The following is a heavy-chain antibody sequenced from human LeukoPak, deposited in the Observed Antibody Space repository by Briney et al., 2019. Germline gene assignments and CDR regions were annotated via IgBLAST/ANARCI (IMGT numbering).Heavy chain of an antibody. CDR2: INHSGST. CDR1: DGSFSGYY. J-gene: IGHJ4*02. V-gene: IGHV4-34*01. Sequence: SETLSLTCAVSDGSFSGYYWSWIRQPPGKGLEWIGEINHSGSTNYNPSLKSRVTISVDTSKNKFSLKLSSVTAADTAVYYCAISLGIAEDYWGQGTLVTVSS. CDR3: AISLGIAEDY. D-gene: IGHD6-13*01.